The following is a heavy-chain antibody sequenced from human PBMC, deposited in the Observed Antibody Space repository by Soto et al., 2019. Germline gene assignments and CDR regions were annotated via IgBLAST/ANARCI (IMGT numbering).Heavy chain of an antibody. V-gene: IGHV3-48*02. CDR3: ARREVVVASYYYYYGMDV. CDR1: GFTFSSYS. Sequence: PGGSLRLSCAASGFTFSSYSMNWVRQAPGKGLEWVSYISSSSSTIYYADSVKGRFTISRDNAKNSLYLQMNSLRDEDTAVYYFARREVVVASYYYYYGMDVWGQGTTVTVSS. J-gene: IGHJ6*02. CDR2: ISSSSSTI. D-gene: IGHD3-22*01.